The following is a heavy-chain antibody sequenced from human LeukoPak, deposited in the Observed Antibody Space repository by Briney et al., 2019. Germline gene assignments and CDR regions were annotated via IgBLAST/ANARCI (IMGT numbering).Heavy chain of an antibody. D-gene: IGHD6-6*01. V-gene: IGHV4-59*01. Sequence: PSETLSLTCTVSGGSISSYYWSWIRQPPGKGLEWIGYIYYSGSTTYNPSLKSRVTISVDTSKNQFSLKLSSVTAADTAVYYCARVDPHSSSTLEVFDYWGQGTLVTVSS. CDR1: GGSISSYY. J-gene: IGHJ4*02. CDR2: IYYSGST. CDR3: ARVDPHSSSTLEVFDY.